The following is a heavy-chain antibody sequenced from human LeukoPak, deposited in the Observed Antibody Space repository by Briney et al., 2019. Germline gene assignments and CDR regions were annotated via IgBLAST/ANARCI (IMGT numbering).Heavy chain of an antibody. V-gene: IGHV3-74*01. CDR3: AREGGSGSYYYYYGMDV. D-gene: IGHD3-10*01. J-gene: IGHJ6*02. Sequence: QSGGSLRLSCAASGFTFSGYWMHWVRQAPGKGLVWVSRINSDGSSTSYADSVKGRFTISRDNAKNTLYLQMNSLRAEDTAVYYCAREGGSGSYYYYYGMDVWGQGTTVTVSS. CDR2: INSDGSST. CDR1: GFTFSGYW.